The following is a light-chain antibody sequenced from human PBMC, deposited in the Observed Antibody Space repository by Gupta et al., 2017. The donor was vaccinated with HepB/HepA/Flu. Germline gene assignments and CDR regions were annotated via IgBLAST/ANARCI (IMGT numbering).Light chain of an antibody. CDR3: QQLNNYPRT. CDR2: AAS. Sequence: DIQLTQSPSFLSASVGDRVTITCRASQGISSYLAWYQQKPGKAPKLLIYAASTWQSGIPTRFSGSGSGTEFTLTISSLQPEDFATYYCQQLNNYPRTFGEGTKVEIK. V-gene: IGKV1-9*01. J-gene: IGKJ1*01. CDR1: QGISSY.